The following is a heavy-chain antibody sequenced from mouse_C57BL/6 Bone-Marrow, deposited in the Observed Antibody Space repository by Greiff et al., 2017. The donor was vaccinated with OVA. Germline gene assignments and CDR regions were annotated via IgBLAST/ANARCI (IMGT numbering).Heavy chain of an antibody. D-gene: IGHD1-1*01. V-gene: IGHV1-64*01. CDR2: IHPNSGST. CDR1: GYTFTSYW. J-gene: IGHJ2*01. CDR3: SLYYGSSYDY. Sequence: VQLQQPGAELVKPGASVKLSCKASGYTFTSYWMHWVKQRPGQGLEWIGMIHPNSGSTNYNEKFKSKATLTVDKSSSTAYMQLSSLTSEDSAVYYCSLYYGSSYDYWGQGTTLTVAS.